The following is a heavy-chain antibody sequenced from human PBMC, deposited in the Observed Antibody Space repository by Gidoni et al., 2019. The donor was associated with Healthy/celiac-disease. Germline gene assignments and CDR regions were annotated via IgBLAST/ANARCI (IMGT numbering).Heavy chain of an antibody. D-gene: IGHD3-10*01. Sequence: QVQLVQSGAEVKKPGASVKVSCKASGYTFTGYYMHWVRQAPGQGLEWMGWINPNSGGTNYAQKFQGWVTMTRDTSISTAYMELSRLRSDDTAVYYCARVPKGSILDYGMDVWGQGTTVTVSS. CDR2: INPNSGGT. V-gene: IGHV1-2*04. J-gene: IGHJ6*02. CDR3: ARVPKGSILDYGMDV. CDR1: GYTFTGYY.